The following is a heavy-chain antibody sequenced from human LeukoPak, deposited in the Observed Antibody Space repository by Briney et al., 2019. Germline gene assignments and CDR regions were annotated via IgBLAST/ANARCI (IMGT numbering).Heavy chain of an antibody. V-gene: IGHV4-38-2*02. J-gene: IGHJ4*02. CDR1: GYSISSGYY. CDR3: ARGKSRGSHIDY. D-gene: IGHD1-26*01. Sequence: SETLSLTCTVSGYSISSGYYWGWIRQPPGKGLEWIGSFYDSGNTYYNPSLKSRVTISVDTSENQFSLKVRSVTAADTAVYFCARGKSRGSHIDYWGQGTLVTVSS. CDR2: FYDSGNT.